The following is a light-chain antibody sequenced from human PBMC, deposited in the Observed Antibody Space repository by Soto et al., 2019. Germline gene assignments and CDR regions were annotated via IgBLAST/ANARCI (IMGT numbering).Light chain of an antibody. CDR2: AVS. CDR1: SSDIGSYDH. J-gene: IGLJ1*01. CDR3: SSHTSSATLYV. Sequence: QSALTQPASVSGSPGQSITISCSGTSSDIGSYDHVAWYQQFPGKSPKLIIYAVSDRPSGVSDRFSGSKSGNTASLTISGLQAEDEADYYCSSHTSSATLYVFGTGTKVTVL. V-gene: IGLV2-14*03.